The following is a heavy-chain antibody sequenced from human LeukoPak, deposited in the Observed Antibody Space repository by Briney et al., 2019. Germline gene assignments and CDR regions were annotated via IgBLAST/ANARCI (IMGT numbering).Heavy chain of an antibody. D-gene: IGHD1-14*01. CDR1: GGTFSSYA. V-gene: IGHV1-69*04. J-gene: IGHJ4*02. Sequence: SVKVSYKASGGTFSSYAISWVRQAPGQGLEWMGRIIPILGIANYAQKFQGRVTITADKSTSTAYMELSSLRSEDTAVYYCARAAGTTGGYWGQGTLVTVSS. CDR3: ARAAGTTGGY. CDR2: IIPILGIA.